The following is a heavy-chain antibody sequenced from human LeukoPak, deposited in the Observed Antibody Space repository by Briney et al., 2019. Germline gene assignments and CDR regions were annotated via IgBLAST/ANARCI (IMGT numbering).Heavy chain of an antibody. CDR2: IIPILGIA. Sequence: ASVKVSCKASGGTFSSYAISWVRQAPGQGLEWMGGIIPILGIANYAQKFQGRVTITADKSTSTAYMELSSLRSEDTAVYYCASGSGSYYVGLDYWGQGTLVTVSS. J-gene: IGHJ4*02. CDR3: ASGSGSYYVGLDY. D-gene: IGHD1-26*01. CDR1: GGTFSSYA. V-gene: IGHV1-69*04.